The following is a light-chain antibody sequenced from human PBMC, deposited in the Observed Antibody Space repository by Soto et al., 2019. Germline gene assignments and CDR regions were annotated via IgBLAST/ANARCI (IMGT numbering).Light chain of an antibody. V-gene: IGKV3-20*01. J-gene: IGKJ2*01. CDR1: QTVSSNY. CDR2: GAS. CDR3: QQYGSSVSYT. Sequence: VLTQSPGTLSLSPGERATLSCRASQTVSSNYLAWYQQKPGQAPRLLFYGASSRATGIPDRFSGSGSGTDFTLTISRLEPEDFAVYFCQQYGSSVSYTFGQGTKLEIK.